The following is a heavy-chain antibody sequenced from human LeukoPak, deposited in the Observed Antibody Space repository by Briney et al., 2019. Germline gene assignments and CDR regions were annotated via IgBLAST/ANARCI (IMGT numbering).Heavy chain of an antibody. V-gene: IGHV3-30*02. J-gene: IGHJ6*02. CDR3: AKVPAAIDYYYYGMDV. D-gene: IGHD2-2*01. CDR2: IRYDGSNK. Sequence: GGSLRLSCAASGFTFSSYGMHWVRQAPGKGLDWVAFIRYDGSNKYYADSVKGRFTISRDNSKNTLYLQMNSLRAEDTAVYYCAKVPAAIDYYYYGMDVWGQGTTVTVSS. CDR1: GFTFSSYG.